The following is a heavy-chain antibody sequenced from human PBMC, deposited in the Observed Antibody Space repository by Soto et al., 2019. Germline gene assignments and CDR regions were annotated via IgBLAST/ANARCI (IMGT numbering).Heavy chain of an antibody. Sequence: QVQLQESGPGLVKPSQTLSLTCTVSGGSISSGDYYWSWIRQPPGKGLEWIGYIYYSGSTYYNPSLKSRVTISVDTSKNQFSLKLSSVTAADTAVYYCARGHYYYDSSGSMTSVGITSELDYWGQGTLVTVSS. V-gene: IGHV4-30-4*01. CDR3: ARGHYYYDSSGSMTSVGITSELDY. D-gene: IGHD3-22*01. CDR2: IYYSGST. CDR1: GGSISSGDYY. J-gene: IGHJ4*02.